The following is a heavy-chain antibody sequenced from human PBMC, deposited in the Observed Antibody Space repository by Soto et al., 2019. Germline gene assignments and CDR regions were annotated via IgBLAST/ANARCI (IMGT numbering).Heavy chain of an antibody. Sequence: QVQLVQSGAEVRKPGSSVKVSCKASGGTFSNCAISWVRQAPGQGLEWMGGIIPSFGTANYAQKFQGRVTITADESTSTAYMELSSLRSEDTAVYYCARSVYAAGTYYYYGMDVWGQGTTVTVSS. V-gene: IGHV1-69*01. D-gene: IGHD2-8*01. CDR1: GGTFSNCA. J-gene: IGHJ6*02. CDR2: IIPSFGTA. CDR3: ARSVYAAGTYYYYGMDV.